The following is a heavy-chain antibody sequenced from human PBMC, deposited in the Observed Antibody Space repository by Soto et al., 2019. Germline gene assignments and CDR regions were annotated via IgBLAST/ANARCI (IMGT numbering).Heavy chain of an antibody. J-gene: IGHJ6*02. CDR2: IYYSGST. CDR1: GGSISSSSYY. Sequence: SETLSLTCTVSGGSISSSSYYWGWIRQPPGKGLEWIGSIYYSGSTYYNPSLKSRVTISVDTSKNQFSLKLSSVTAADTAVYYCASTGRHYDFWSGSTYGMDVWGQGTTVTAP. CDR3: ASTGRHYDFWSGSTYGMDV. V-gene: IGHV4-39*01. D-gene: IGHD3-3*01.